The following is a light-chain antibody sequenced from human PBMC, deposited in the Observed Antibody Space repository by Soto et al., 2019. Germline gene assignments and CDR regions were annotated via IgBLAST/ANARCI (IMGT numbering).Light chain of an antibody. Sequence: EIVMTQSPATLSVSSGEGVTLSCRARQSAISNLAWYQQKPGQTPGLLVYDVSNRATGIPARFSGGGSGTDFTLTISNVEPEDFAVYYCQQRSDWPWTFGQGTKVDI. CDR3: QQRSDWPWT. V-gene: IGKV3-11*01. CDR2: DVS. CDR1: QSAISN. J-gene: IGKJ1*01.